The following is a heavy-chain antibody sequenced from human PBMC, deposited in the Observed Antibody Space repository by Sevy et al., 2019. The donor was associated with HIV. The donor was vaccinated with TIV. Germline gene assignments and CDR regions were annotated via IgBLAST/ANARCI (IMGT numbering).Heavy chain of an antibody. J-gene: IGHJ6*02. V-gene: IGHV3-30-3*01. CDR2: ISYDGSNK. CDR1: GFTFSSYA. Sequence: GGSLRLSCAASGFTFSSYAMHWVRQAPGKGLEWVAVISYDGSNKYYADSVKGRFTISRDNSKNTLYLQMNSLRAEDTAEYYCARDRGSYDFWSGYSRYYYYYGMDVWGQGTTVTVSS. D-gene: IGHD3-3*01. CDR3: ARDRGSYDFWSGYSRYYYYYGMDV.